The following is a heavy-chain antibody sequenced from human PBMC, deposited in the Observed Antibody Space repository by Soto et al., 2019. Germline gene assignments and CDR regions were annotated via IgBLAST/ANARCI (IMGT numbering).Heavy chain of an antibody. CDR1: GGSISSVSSY. Sequence: SETLSLTCSVSGGSISSVSSYWGWIRQSPGKGLEWIGSIYFIGSSYSNPSLQSRVTISVDTSNNQFSLKLTSVTAADSAVYFCARKDEKYGSNSWGQGTLVTLSS. V-gene: IGHV4-39*01. D-gene: IGHD3-10*01. CDR2: IYFIGSS. CDR3: ARKDEKYGSNS. J-gene: IGHJ5*02.